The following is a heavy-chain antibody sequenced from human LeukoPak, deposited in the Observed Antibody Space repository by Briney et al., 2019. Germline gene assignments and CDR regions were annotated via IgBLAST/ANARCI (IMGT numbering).Heavy chain of an antibody. Sequence: GGSLRLSCAASGFTFSSYWMSWVRQAPGKGLEWVAVISYDGSNKYYADSVKGRFTISRDNSKNTLYLQMNSLRVEDTAVYYCARFPGIANVFYYGMDVWGQGTTVTVSS. D-gene: IGHD6-13*01. V-gene: IGHV3-30*03. CDR3: ARFPGIANVFYYGMDV. CDR1: GFTFSSYW. CDR2: ISYDGSNK. J-gene: IGHJ6*02.